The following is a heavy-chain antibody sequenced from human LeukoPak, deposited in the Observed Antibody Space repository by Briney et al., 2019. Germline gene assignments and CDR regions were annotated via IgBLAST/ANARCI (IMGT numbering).Heavy chain of an antibody. CDR3: ARRVAAPRDAFDI. CDR1: GFTFSSYA. Sequence: PGRSLRLSCAASGFTFSSYAMHWVRQAPGKGLEWVAVISYDGSNKYYADSVKGRFTISRDNSKNTLYLQMNSLRAEDTAVYYCARRVAAPRDAFDIWGQGTMVTVSS. J-gene: IGHJ3*02. CDR2: ISYDGSNK. D-gene: IGHD2-15*01. V-gene: IGHV3-30-3*01.